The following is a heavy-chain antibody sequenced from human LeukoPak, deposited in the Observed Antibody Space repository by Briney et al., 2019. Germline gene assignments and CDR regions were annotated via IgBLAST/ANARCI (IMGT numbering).Heavy chain of an antibody. Sequence: PGRTLRLSCAASGFTFSSYGMHSVRQAPGPGLEGVAFMRYDGSNKYYADSVHGRFTISRDNSQNTLYPHMNSLRAEDTAVYYCAKDRPVGGLYRQLVRVYYFDYWGQGALVTVSS. CDR3: AKDRPVGGLYRQLVRVYYFDY. CDR1: GFTFSSYG. J-gene: IGHJ4*02. D-gene: IGHD6-6*01. V-gene: IGHV3-30*02. CDR2: MRYDGSNK.